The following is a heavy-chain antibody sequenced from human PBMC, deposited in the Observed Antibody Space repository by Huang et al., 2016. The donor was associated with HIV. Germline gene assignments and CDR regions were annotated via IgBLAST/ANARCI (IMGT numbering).Heavy chain of an antibody. CDR2: SRSDATDK. J-gene: IGHJ4*02. CDR3: AKIPPLHANLATSGPGPVDY. Sequence: QVQLVESGGGVVQPGGSLRLSCAASGFTFATYGMHLVRQAPGKGLEWVAFSRSDATDKYYADSVKGRFTASRDNSKNTLFLHMNSLRPEDTALYYCAKIPPLHANLATSGPGPVDYWGQGTLVTVSS. V-gene: IGHV3-30*02. CDR1: GFTFATYG. D-gene: IGHD6-13*01.